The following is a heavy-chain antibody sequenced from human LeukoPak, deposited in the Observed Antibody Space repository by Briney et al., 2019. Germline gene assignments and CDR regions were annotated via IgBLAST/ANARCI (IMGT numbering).Heavy chain of an antibody. CDR2: IWNDGSNK. CDR1: GFTFSSYG. CDR3: AKDRGSYGQKDGFDI. J-gene: IGHJ3*02. Sequence: GGSLRLSCVASGFTFSSYGIHWVRQAPGKGLEWLAVIWNDGSNKYYADSVKGRFTISRDNSKNTLYLQMNSLRAEDTAVYYCAKDRGSYGQKDGFDIWGRGTMVTVSS. D-gene: IGHD3-16*01. V-gene: IGHV3-33*06.